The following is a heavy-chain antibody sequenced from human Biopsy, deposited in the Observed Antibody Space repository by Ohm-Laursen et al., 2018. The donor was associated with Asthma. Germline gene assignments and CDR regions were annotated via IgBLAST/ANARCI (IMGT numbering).Heavy chain of an antibody. V-gene: IGHV4-34*01. CDR1: PGSFSGFF. CDR3: ARGPELDV. Sequence: SDTLSRTGDVYPGSFSGFFWTWIRQSPGKGLEWIGETNERGVTNNNPSLKSRVIISIDTYWNRVSLKLTSVTAADTAVYYCARGPELDVWGQGTTVTVSS. CDR2: TNERGVT. J-gene: IGHJ6*02.